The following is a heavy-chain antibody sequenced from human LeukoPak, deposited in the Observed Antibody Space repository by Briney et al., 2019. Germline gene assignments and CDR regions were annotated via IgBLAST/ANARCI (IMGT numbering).Heavy chain of an antibody. D-gene: IGHD2-2*01. CDR1: GFTFSSYW. V-gene: IGHV3-7*01. CDR3: ARADCSSTSCYR. Sequence: GGSLRLSCVASGFTFSSYWMSWVRQAPGKGLEWVANIKQDGSEKYYVDSVKGRFTISRDNAKNSLYLQMNSLRAEDTAVYYCARADCSSTSCYRWGQGTLVTVSS. J-gene: IGHJ4*02. CDR2: IKQDGSEK.